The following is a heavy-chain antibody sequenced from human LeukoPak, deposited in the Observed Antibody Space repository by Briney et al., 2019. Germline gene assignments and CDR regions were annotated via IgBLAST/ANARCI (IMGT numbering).Heavy chain of an antibody. V-gene: IGHV3-23*01. Sequence: PGGSLRLSCAASGFTFSSYAMSWVRQAPGKGLEWVSAISGSGGSTFYSDSVKGRFTVSRDTSRSTLYLQMNSLRAEDAAVYYCAKVEDILTGYLDYWGQGTLVTVSS. CDR3: AKVEDILTGYLDY. CDR2: ISGSGGST. CDR1: GFTFSSYA. D-gene: IGHD3-9*01. J-gene: IGHJ4*02.